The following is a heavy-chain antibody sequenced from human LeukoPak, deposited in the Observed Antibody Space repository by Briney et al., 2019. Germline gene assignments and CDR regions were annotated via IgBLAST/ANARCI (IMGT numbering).Heavy chain of an antibody. J-gene: IGHJ4*02. CDR1: GFTLSTYA. D-gene: IGHD6-19*01. Sequence: GGSLRLSCAAAGFTLSTYAMSWVRQTPGKGLEWVAATSSSDAGTYHADSVRGRFTISRDNAKNSLYLQMNSLRAEDTAVYYCASGQWLVLDCFDYWGQGTLVTVSS. CDR2: TSSSDAGT. V-gene: IGHV3-23*01. CDR3: ASGQWLVLDCFDY.